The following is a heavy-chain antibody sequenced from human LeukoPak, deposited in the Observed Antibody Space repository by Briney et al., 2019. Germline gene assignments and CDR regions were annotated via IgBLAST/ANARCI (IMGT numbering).Heavy chain of an antibody. CDR1: GGSISGSSYY. D-gene: IGHD4-17*01. CDR2: IYYSGST. V-gene: IGHV4-39*01. CDR3: ARYGDLRGHDAFDI. Sequence: SETLSLTCTVSGGSISGSSYYWGWIRQPPGKGLEWIGSIYYSGSTYYNPSLKSRVTISVDTSKNQFSLKLSSVTAADTAVYYCARYGDLRGHDAFDIWGQGTMVTVSS. J-gene: IGHJ3*02.